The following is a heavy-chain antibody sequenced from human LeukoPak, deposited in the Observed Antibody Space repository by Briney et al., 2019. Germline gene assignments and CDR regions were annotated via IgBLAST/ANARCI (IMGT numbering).Heavy chain of an antibody. J-gene: IGHJ4*02. CDR3: ARGGIFGVTHGHFDY. CDR1: GYTFTGYD. CDR2: INPNSGGT. V-gene: IGHV1-2*02. Sequence: ASVKVSCKASGYTFTGYDMHWVRQAPGQGLEWMGWINPNSGGTNYAQHFQGRVTMTRDTSISTAYMELSRLTSDDTAVYYCARGGIFGVTHGHFDYWGQGTLVTVSS. D-gene: IGHD3-3*01.